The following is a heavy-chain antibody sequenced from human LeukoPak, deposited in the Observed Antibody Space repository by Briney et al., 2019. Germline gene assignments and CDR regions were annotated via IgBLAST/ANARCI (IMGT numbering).Heavy chain of an antibody. CDR1: GFTFSDYY. V-gene: IGHV3-11*01. CDR2: ISSSSGTI. CDR3: AREVGATYFDY. D-gene: IGHD1-26*01. Sequence: GGSLRLSCAASGFTFSDYYISWIRQAPGKGLEWVSYISSSSGTIYYADSVRGRFTISRDNAKNSLSLQMNSLRAEDTAVYFCAREVGATYFDYWGQGTLVTVSS. J-gene: IGHJ4*02.